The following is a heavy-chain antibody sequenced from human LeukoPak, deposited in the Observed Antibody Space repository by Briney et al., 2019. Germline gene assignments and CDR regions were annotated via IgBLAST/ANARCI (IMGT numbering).Heavy chain of an antibody. CDR2: IYYSGST. V-gene: IGHV4-31*03. D-gene: IGHD3-16*01. Sequence: PSETLSLTCTVSGGSISSGGYYWSWIRQHPGKGLEWIGYIYYSGSTYYNPSLKSRVTISVDTSKNQFSLKLSSVTAADTAVYYCARDQGGNLAPRHYYYYGMDVWGQGTTVTVSS. J-gene: IGHJ6*02. CDR3: ARDQGGNLAPRHYYYYGMDV. CDR1: GGSISSGGYY.